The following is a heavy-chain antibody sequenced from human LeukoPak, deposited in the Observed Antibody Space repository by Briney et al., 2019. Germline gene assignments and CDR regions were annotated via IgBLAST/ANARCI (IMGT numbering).Heavy chain of an antibody. D-gene: IGHD3-3*01. CDR3: ARQTPRFLL. CDR2: IYHSGST. V-gene: IGHV4-38-2*01. J-gene: IGHJ4*02. CDR1: GYSISSGYY. Sequence: SETLSLTCAVSGYSISSGYYWGWIRQPPGKGLEWIGSIYHSGSTYYNPSLKSRVTISVDTSKNQFSLKLSSVTAADTAVYYCARQTPRFLLWGQGTLVTVSS.